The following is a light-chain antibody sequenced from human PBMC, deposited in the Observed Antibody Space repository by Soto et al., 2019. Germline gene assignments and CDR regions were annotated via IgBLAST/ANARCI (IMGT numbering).Light chain of an antibody. CDR3: HSRA. V-gene: IGKV1-5*01. CDR2: DAS. CDR1: QTISRW. J-gene: IGKJ5*01. Sequence: DIQMTQSPSTLSASVGDRVTINCRASQTISRWLAWYQQKPGRAPKLLIYDASTLESGVPSRFSGSGSETEFTLTIRRLQPDDFATYFCHSRAFGQGTRLEIK.